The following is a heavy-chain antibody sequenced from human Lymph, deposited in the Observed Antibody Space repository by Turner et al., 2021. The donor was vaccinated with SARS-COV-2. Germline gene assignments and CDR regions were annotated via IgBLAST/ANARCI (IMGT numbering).Heavy chain of an antibody. D-gene: IGHD3-9*01. CDR2: IYYSGST. CDR1: GGSISSSSYY. CDR3: ASNYDILTGYYTRNWFDP. V-gene: IGHV4-39*01. J-gene: IGHJ5*02. Sequence: QLQLQESGPGLVKPSETRSLTCTVSGGSISSSSYYWGWIRQPPGKGLEWIGSIYYSGSTYYNPPLKSRVTISVDTSKNQFSLKLSSVTAADTAVYYCASNYDILTGYYTRNWFDPWGQGTLVTVSS.